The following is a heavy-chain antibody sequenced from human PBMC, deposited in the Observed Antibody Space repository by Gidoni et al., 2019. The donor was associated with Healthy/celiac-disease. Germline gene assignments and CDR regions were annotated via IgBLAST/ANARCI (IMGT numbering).Heavy chain of an antibody. V-gene: IGHV1-2*02. Sequence: QVQLVQSGAEVKKPGAAVKVSCTASGTTFTGYYMHWVRHAPGHGLEGMGWIKPNSGGTNYAQKVQGRVTMTRYTSISTAYMELSRRRSGDTAVYYFARAREQWLPTYFDYWGQGTLVTVSS. CDR2: IKPNSGGT. J-gene: IGHJ4*02. D-gene: IGHD6-19*01. CDR3: ARAREQWLPTYFDY. CDR1: GTTFTGYY.